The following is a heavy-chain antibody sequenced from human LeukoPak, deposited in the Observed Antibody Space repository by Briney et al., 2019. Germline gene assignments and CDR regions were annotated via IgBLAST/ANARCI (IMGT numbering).Heavy chain of an antibody. J-gene: IGHJ4*02. V-gene: IGHV4-59*12. CDR1: GGSISSYY. Sequence: SETLSLTCTVSGGSISSYYWSWIRQPPGKGLEWIGYIYYSGSTYYNPSLKSRVTISVDTSKNQFSLKLSSVTAADTAVYYCARGELRFLDYWGQGTLVTVSS. CDR3: ARGELRFLDY. D-gene: IGHD1-7*01. CDR2: IYYSGST.